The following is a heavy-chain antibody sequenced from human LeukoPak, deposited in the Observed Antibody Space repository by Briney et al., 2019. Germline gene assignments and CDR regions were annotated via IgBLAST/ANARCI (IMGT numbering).Heavy chain of an antibody. Sequence: PSETLSLTCTVSGGSINSGGYYWSWIRQHPGKGLEWIGRIYSTGSTNYSPSLKSRVTMSVDKSKNQFSLNLSSVTAADTAVYYCARGTADPYSFDSWGQGTLVTVSS. V-gene: IGHV4-61*08. J-gene: IGHJ4*02. D-gene: IGHD2-21*01. CDR3: ARGTADPYSFDS. CDR2: IYSTGST. CDR1: GGSINSGGYY.